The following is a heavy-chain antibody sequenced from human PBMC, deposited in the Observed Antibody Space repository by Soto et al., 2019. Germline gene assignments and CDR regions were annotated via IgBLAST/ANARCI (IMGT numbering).Heavy chain of an antibody. J-gene: IGHJ6*02. D-gene: IGHD4-4*01. CDR1: RFTFSSYA. V-gene: IGHV3-30-3*01. CDR2: ISYDGSNK. CDR3: ARGTVTTSFYYYGMDV. Sequence: GGSLRLSCAASRFTFSSYAMHWVRQAPGKGLEWVAVISYDGSNKYYADSVKGRFTISRDNSKNTLYLQMNSLRAEDTAVYYCARGTVTTSFYYYGMDVWGQGTTVTVSS.